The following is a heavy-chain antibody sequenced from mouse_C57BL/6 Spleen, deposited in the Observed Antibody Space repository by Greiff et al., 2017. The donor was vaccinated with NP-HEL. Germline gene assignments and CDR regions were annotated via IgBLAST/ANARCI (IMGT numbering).Heavy chain of an antibody. J-gene: IGHJ2*01. CDR1: GYSLTRYG. Sequence: QVQLKESGPGLVAPSQSLSITCTVYGYSLTRYGVHWVRQPPGKGLEWLGLIWAGGSTNYNWALMSRLSISIDNSKSLVFLIMTSLQTDDTALYYCARSKDRARYWGQGTNLTVSS. V-gene: IGHV2-9*02. CDR2: IWAGGST. CDR3: ARSKDRARY. D-gene: IGHD3-3*01.